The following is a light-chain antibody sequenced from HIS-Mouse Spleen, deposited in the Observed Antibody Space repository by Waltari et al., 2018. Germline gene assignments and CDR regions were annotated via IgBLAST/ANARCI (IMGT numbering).Light chain of an antibody. CDR2: KDS. V-gene: IGLV3-25*03. CDR3: QSADSSGTYVV. J-gene: IGLJ2*01. Sequence: SYELTQPPSVSVSPGQTARITCSGDALPTPYAYWYQQKRGQAPVLVIYKDSERPSGIPERFSGSSSGTTVTLTISGVQAEDEADYYCQSADSSGTYVVFGGGTKLTVL. CDR1: ALPTPY.